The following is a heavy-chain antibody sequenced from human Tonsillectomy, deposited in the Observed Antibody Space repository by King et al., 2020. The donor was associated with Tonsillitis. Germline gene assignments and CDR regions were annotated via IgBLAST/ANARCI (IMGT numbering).Heavy chain of an antibody. V-gene: IGHV1-69*01. CDR1: GDTFNNYA. J-gene: IGHJ4*02. Sequence: VQLVESGAEVKKPGSSVKVSCKASGDTFNNYAITWLRQAPGQGLEWMGGIIPMFDTPTYAQRFQGRITLTADASMTTAYMELSSLRSEDTAVYYCATAPVEMATISFFDYWGQGTLVTVSS. CDR3: ATAPVEMATISFFDY. D-gene: IGHD5-24*01. CDR2: IIPMFDTP.